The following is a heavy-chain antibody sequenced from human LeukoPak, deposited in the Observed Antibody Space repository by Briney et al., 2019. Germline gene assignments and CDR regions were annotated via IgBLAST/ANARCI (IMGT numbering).Heavy chain of an antibody. CDR1: GGSISSYY. V-gene: IGHV4-59*01. D-gene: IGHD6-19*01. Sequence: SETLSLTCNVSGGSISSYYWSWIRQPPGRVLEWMGYIYYSGSTNYNPSLKSRVTISIDTSKTQFSLKLSSVTAADTAIYYCARDPRFSYSRGWPPLDIWGQGTLDSVSS. J-gene: IGHJ3*02. CDR2: IYYSGST. CDR3: ARDPRFSYSRGWPPLDI.